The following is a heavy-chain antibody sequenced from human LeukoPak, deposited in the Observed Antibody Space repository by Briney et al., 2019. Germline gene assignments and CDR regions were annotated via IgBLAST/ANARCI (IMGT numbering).Heavy chain of an antibody. CDR1: GLTFSSYG. J-gene: IGHJ5*02. Sequence: GGPLKLSGAPSGLTFSSYGMHWVRKAPGKGLEWGAFIRYDGSNKYYADSVKGRFTISRDNSKNTLYLQMNSLRAEDTAVYYCAREAAAAPDWFDPWGQGTLVTVSS. V-gene: IGHV3-30*02. D-gene: IGHD6-13*01. CDR2: IRYDGSNK. CDR3: AREAAAAPDWFDP.